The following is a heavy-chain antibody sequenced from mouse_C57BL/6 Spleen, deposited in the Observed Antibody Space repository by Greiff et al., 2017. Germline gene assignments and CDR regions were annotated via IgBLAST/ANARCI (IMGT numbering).Heavy chain of an antibody. CDR3: ARSARTGTNYFDY. D-gene: IGHD4-1*01. J-gene: IGHJ2*01. V-gene: IGHV1-81*01. CDR2: IYPRSGNT. CDR1: GYTFTSYG. Sequence: VQLQQSGAELARPGASVKLSCKASGYTFTSYGISWVKQRTGQGLEWIGEIYPRSGNTDYNEKFKGKATLTADKSSSTAYMELHSLTSEDSAVYFYARSARTGTNYFDYWGQGTTRTVSS.